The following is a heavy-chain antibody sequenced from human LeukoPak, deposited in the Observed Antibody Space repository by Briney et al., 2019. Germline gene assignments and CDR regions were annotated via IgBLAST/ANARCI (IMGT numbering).Heavy chain of an antibody. CDR2: IYYSGST. J-gene: IGHJ4*02. Sequence: PSETLSLTCTVSGGXINSYYCSWIRQPPGRGLEWIGDIYYSGSTIYNPSLKSRVTISVDTSKNQFSLNLRSVTAADTAVYYCARIDYATFDCWGPGTLVTVSS. D-gene: IGHD3-16*01. V-gene: IGHV4-59*01. CDR1: GGXINSYY. CDR3: ARIDYATFDC.